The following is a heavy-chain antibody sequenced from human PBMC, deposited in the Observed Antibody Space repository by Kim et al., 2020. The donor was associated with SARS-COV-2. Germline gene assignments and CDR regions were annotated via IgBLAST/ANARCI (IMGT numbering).Heavy chain of an antibody. CDR1: GYTLTELS. CDR3: ATVPVDIVATITPRWFDP. V-gene: IGHV1-24*01. CDR2: FDPEDGET. Sequence: ASVKVSCKVSGYTLTELSMHWVRQAPGKGLEWMGGFDPEDGETIYAQKFQGRVTMTEDTSTDTAYMELSSLRSEDTAVYYCATVPVDIVATITPRWFDPWGQGTLVTVSS. D-gene: IGHD5-12*01. J-gene: IGHJ5*02.